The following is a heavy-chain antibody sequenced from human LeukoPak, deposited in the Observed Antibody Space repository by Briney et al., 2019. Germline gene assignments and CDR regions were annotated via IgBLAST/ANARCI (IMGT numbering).Heavy chain of an antibody. Sequence: PGGSLRLSCSDSGYTFTGYAIHWGRHAPEKGLQYVLGLNKNGGSTQYADSEKGGYTLSRDNTKKTLYLQMSSLRAEGTAIYYCWKTMVTFGGFIRTDAFDFGGQGTMVIVSS. V-gene: IGHV3-64D*06. CDR1: GYTFTGYA. CDR2: LNKNGGST. D-gene: IGHD3-16*01. J-gene: IGHJ3*01. CDR3: WKTMVTFGGFIRTDAFDF.